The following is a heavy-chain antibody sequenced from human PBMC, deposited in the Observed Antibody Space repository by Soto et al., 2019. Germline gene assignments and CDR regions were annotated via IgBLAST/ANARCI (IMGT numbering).Heavy chain of an antibody. CDR1: GGTFSSYA. V-gene: IGHV1-69*12. CDR2: LIPIFGTA. Sequence: QVQLVQSGAEVKKPGSSVKVSCKASGGTFSSYAISWVRQAPGQGLEWMGGLIPIFGTANHAQKFQGRVTITADESTNTTYIELGSLGSEDTAVYYCAVQGCSGGSCFHPYSYYGMDVWGQGTTVIVSS. CDR3: AVQGCSGGSCFHPYSYYGMDV. J-gene: IGHJ6*02. D-gene: IGHD2-15*01.